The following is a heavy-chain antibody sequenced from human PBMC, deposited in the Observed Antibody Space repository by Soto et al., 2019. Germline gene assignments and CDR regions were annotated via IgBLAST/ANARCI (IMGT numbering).Heavy chain of an antibody. V-gene: IGHV4-34*01. CDR2: INHSGST. CDR3: ARVRYGYYYYYGMDV. Sequence: PSETLSLTCAVYGGSFSGYYWSWIRQPPGKGLEWIVEINHSGSTNYNPSLKSRVTISVDTSKNQFSLKLSSVTAADTAVYYCARVRYGYYYYYGMDVWGQGTTVTVSS. CDR1: GGSFSGYY. J-gene: IGHJ6*02. D-gene: IGHD3-9*01.